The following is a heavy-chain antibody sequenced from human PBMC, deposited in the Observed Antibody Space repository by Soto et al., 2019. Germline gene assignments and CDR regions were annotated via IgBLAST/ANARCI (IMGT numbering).Heavy chain of an antibody. CDR2: INPNSGGT. J-gene: IGHJ4*02. V-gene: IGHV1-2*04. Sequence: QVQLVQSGAEVKKPGASVKVSCKASGYTFTGYYMHWVRQAPGQGLEWMGWINPNSGGTNYAQKFEGWVTMTRDTYISTAYMELSRLRSEDTAVYYCARDLGPMLGALSWIFDYWGQGTLVTVSS. CDR3: ARDLGPMLGALSWIFDY. D-gene: IGHD3-16*02. CDR1: GYTFTGYY.